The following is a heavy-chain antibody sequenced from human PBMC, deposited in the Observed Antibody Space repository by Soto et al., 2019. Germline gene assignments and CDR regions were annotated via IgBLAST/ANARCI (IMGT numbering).Heavy chain of an antibody. CDR1: GGSISSSNW. CDR2: IYHSGST. J-gene: IGHJ5*02. V-gene: IGHV4-4*02. D-gene: IGHD3-10*01. Sequence: SETLSLTCAVSGGSISSSNWWSWVRQPPGKGLEWIGEIYHSGSTNYNPSLKSRVTISVDKSKNQFSLKLSSVTAADTAVYYCARRVTMVRGVIGLFSRVGWFDHWGQGTLVT. CDR3: ARRVTMVRGVIGLFSRVGWFDH.